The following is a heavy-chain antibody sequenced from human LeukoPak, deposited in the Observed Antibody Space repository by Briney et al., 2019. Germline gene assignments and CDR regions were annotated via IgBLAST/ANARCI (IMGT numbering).Heavy chain of an antibody. CDR1: GGSFSGYY. CDR3: ARGAGKAIAAAPYPFDY. Sequence: SETLSLTCAVYGGSFSGYYWSWIRQPPGKGLEWIGEINHSGSTNYNPSLKSRVTISVYTSKNQFSLKLSSVTAADTAVYYCARGAGKAIAAAPYPFDYWGQGTLVTVSS. CDR2: INHSGST. D-gene: IGHD6-13*01. V-gene: IGHV4-34*01. J-gene: IGHJ4*02.